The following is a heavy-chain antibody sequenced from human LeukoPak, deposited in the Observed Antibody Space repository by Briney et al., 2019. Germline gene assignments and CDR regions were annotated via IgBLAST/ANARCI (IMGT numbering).Heavy chain of an antibody. CDR3: AKGEGYFDY. Sequence: GRSLRLSCAASGFTFSSYGMHWVRQAPDKGLEWVAVISYDGSNKYYADSVKGRFTISRDNSKNTLYLQMNSLRAEDTAVYYCAKGEGYFDYWGQGTLVTVSS. CDR1: GFTFSSYG. CDR2: ISYDGSNK. J-gene: IGHJ4*02. V-gene: IGHV3-30*18.